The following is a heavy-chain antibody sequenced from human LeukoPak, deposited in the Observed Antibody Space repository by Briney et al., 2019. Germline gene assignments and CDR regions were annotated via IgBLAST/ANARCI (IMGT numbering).Heavy chain of an antibody. CDR1: GGSISSGDYY. CDR3: ARSGYSYLAGIYY. J-gene: IGHJ4*02. Sequence: PSETLSLTCTVSGGSISSGDYYWSWIRQPPGKGLEWIGYIYYSGSTYYNPSLKSRVTISVDTSKNQFSLKLSSVTAADTAVYYCARSGYSYLAGIYYWGQGTLVTVSS. D-gene: IGHD5-18*01. CDR2: IYYSGST. V-gene: IGHV4-30-4*01.